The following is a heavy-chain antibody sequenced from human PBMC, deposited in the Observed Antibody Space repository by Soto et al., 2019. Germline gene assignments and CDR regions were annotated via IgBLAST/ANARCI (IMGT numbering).Heavy chain of an antibody. J-gene: IGHJ6*02. Sequence: QVQLVQSGAEVKKPGASVKVSCKASGYTFTGYYMHWVRQAPGQGLEWMGWINPNSGGTNYAQKFQGRVTMTRDTSISTADMELSRLRSDDTAVYYCARDIRSSGYYYYYYGMDVWGQGTTVTVSS. CDR2: INPNSGGT. CDR1: GYTFTGYY. D-gene: IGHD3-22*01. V-gene: IGHV1-2*02. CDR3: ARDIRSSGYYYYYYGMDV.